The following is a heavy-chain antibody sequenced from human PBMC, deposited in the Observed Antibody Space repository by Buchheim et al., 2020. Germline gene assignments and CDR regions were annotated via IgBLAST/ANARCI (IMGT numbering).Heavy chain of an antibody. CDR1: GFTFRTYW. V-gene: IGHV3-74*01. Sequence: EMQLVESGGGSVQPGGSLRLSCDASGFTFRTYWMHWVRQRPGEGLVWVSRINLDGSVTSYADSVKGRFTVSRDNAKNALYSEMSSLRAEDTAVYYCARDLTSGWARYFDLWGRGTL. CDR3: ARDLTSGWARYFDL. J-gene: IGHJ2*01. D-gene: IGHD6-25*01. CDR2: INLDGSVT.